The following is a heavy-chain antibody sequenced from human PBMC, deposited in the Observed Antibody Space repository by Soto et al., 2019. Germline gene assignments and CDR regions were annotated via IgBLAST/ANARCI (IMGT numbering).Heavy chain of an antibody. J-gene: IGHJ5*02. CDR1: GYTFTSYA. V-gene: IGHV1-3*01. Sequence: ASVKISCKASGYTFTSYAMHWVRQAPGQRLEWMGWINAGNGNTKYSQKFQGRVTITRDTSASTAYMELSSLRSEDTAVYYCARRPGGSLTQFDPWGQGTLVTVSS. D-gene: IGHD2-15*01. CDR3: ARRPGGSLTQFDP. CDR2: INAGNGNT.